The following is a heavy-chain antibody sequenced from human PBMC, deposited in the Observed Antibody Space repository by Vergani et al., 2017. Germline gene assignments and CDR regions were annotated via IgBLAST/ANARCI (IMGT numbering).Heavy chain of an antibody. J-gene: IGHJ4*02. CDR1: GFSFPGYA. CDR2: ISSSSSYI. D-gene: IGHD3-22*01. V-gene: IGHV3-21*01. Sequence: EVQLLESGGGLVQPGGSLRLSCEASGFSFPGYAMSWVRQAPGKGLEWVSSISSSSSYIYYADSVKGRFTISRDNAKNSLYLQMNSLRAEDTAVYYCARDLFYYDSSGYYSGFFDDWGQGTLVTVSS. CDR3: ARDLFYYDSSGYYSGFFDD.